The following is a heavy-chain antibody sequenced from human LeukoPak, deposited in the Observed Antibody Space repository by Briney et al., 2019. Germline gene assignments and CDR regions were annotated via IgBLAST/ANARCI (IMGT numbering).Heavy chain of an antibody. V-gene: IGHV3-33*01. Sequence: TGGSLRLSCAASGFSFSSYGMHWVRQAPGKGLEWVAVIWSDGSKKYCADSVKGRFTISRDNSKNTLYLQMNSLRAEDTAVYYCARDRGSSWYGPIDYWGQGTVVTVSS. CDR1: GFSFSSYG. CDR3: ARDRGSSWYGPIDY. D-gene: IGHD6-13*01. J-gene: IGHJ4*02. CDR2: IWSDGSKK.